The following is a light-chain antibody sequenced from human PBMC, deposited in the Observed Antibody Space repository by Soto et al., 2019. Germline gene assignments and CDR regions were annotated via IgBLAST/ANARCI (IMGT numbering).Light chain of an antibody. J-gene: IGKJ1*01. CDR1: QSVSSNF. CDR3: HQYGSSPRT. V-gene: IGKV3-20*01. CDR2: GAS. Sequence: EIVLTHSPGTLSLSPGDRATLSCRASQSVSSNFLAWYQQKPGQAPRLLIYGASIRATGIPDRFSGSGSGTDFTLTIRRLEPEDFAMYFCHQYGSSPRTFGQGTKVEIK.